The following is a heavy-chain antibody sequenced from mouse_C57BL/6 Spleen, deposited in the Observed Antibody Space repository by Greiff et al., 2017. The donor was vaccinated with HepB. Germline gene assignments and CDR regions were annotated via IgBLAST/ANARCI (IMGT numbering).Heavy chain of an antibody. Sequence: EVQLQQSGPGLVKPSQSLSLTCSVTGYSITSGYYWNWIRQFPGNKLEWMGYISYDGSNNYNPSLKNRISITRDTSKNQFFLKLNSVTTEDTATYYCARLYDYDGYYFDYWGQGTTLTVSS. V-gene: IGHV3-6*01. J-gene: IGHJ2*01. CDR2: ISYDGSN. CDR3: ARLYDYDGYYFDY. CDR1: GYSITSGYY. D-gene: IGHD2-4*01.